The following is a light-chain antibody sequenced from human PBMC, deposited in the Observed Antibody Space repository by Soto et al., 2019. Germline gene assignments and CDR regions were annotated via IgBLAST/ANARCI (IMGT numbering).Light chain of an antibody. CDR1: SSDVGGYNY. CDR3: TSYAGGNNV. V-gene: IGLV2-8*01. J-gene: IGLJ1*01. Sequence: QSVLTQPPSASGSPGQSVTLSCTGTSSDVGGYNYVCWYQQYPGKVPKLMVYEVTKRPSGVPDRFSGSKSGNTASLTVSGLQDEDEADYYCTSYAGGNNVFGTGTKVTVL. CDR2: EVT.